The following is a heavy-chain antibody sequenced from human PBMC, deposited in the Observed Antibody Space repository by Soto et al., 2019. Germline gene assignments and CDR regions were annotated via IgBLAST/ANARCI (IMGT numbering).Heavy chain of an antibody. Sequence: EMQLVESGGGLVQPGGSLRLSCAASGFSFVTFWMAWVRQAPGKGLEWVANINQDETEKHYVDSVKGRFTISRDNAKRSLYLQMNNLRVEDTAVYYCVSSNIVGRPGGGQGTMVTVSS. V-gene: IGHV3-7*01. J-gene: IGHJ3*01. CDR3: VSSNIVGRPG. CDR1: GFSFVTFW. D-gene: IGHD6-6*01. CDR2: INQDETEK.